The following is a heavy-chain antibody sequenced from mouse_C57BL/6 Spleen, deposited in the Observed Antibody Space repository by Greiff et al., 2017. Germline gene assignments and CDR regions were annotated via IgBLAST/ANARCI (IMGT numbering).Heavy chain of an antibody. D-gene: IGHD3-3*01. Sequence: DVKLVESGGGFVKPGGSLKLSCAASGFTFSDYGMHWVSQALEKGLEWVAYISSGSSTIYYADTVKGRFTISRDNAKNTLFLQVTSLRSEDTAMYYCAPSRAMDYWGQGTSVTVSS. CDR3: APSRAMDY. CDR1: GFTFSDYG. J-gene: IGHJ4*01. CDR2: ISSGSSTI. V-gene: IGHV5-17*01.